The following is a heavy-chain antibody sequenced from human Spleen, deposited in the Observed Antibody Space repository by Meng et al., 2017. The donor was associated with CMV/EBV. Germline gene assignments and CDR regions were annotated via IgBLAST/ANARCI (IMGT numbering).Heavy chain of an antibody. CDR2: INPSGGST. Sequence: ASVKVSCKASGYTFTNYYMHWVRQAPGQGLEWMGIINPSGGSTSYAQKFQGRVTMTRDTSTSTVYMELSSLRSEDTAVYYCARGGGSYCSGGSCHSVQMNFDYWGQGTLVTVSS. CDR3: ARGGGSYCSGGSCHSVQMNFDY. CDR1: GYTFTNYY. D-gene: IGHD2-15*01. V-gene: IGHV1-46*01. J-gene: IGHJ4*02.